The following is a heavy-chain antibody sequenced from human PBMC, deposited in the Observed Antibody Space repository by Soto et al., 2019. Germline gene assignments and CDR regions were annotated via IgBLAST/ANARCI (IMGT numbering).Heavy chain of an antibody. CDR1: GGFVNSDTHS. CDR3: ARFVRSCSATTCSTRADV. J-gene: IGHJ6*02. D-gene: IGHD2-2*01. V-gene: IGHV4-61*01. CDR2: IYSGGST. Sequence: QVQLQESGPGLVKPSETLSLTCTVSGGFVNSDTHSWSWIRQTPGKRLEWIGFIYSGGSTKNPSLRSRVTMSVDTSKNQFSLNLRSVIVADTAVYHCARFVRSCSATTCSTRADVWGQGITVTVSS.